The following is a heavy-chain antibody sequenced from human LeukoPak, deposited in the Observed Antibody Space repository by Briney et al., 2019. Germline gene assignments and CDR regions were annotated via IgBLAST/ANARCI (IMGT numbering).Heavy chain of an antibody. CDR1: GFIFSDFS. V-gene: IGHV3-48*01. Sequence: PGGSLRLSCAASGFIFSDFSMNWVRQAPGKGLEWVSYIGGRTSSIFYADSVKGRFTISRDNSKNTLYLQMNSLRAEDTAVYYCAKGSAPMVRGVKPMPFDSWGPGTLVTVSS. J-gene: IGHJ4*02. CDR3: AKGSAPMVRGVKPMPFDS. D-gene: IGHD3-10*01. CDR2: IGGRTSSI.